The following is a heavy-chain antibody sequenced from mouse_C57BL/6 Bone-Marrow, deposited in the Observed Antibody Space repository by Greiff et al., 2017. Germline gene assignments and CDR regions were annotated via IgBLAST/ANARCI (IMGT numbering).Heavy chain of an antibody. Sequence: EVQLQESGPGLVKPSQSLSLTCSVTGYSITSGYYWNWIRQFPGNKLEWMGYISYDGSNNYNPSLKNRISITRDTSKNQFFLKLNSVTTEDTATYYCARAPDGYYYAMDYWGQGTSVTVSS. V-gene: IGHV3-6*01. CDR3: ARAPDGYYYAMDY. J-gene: IGHJ4*01. CDR2: ISYDGSN. CDR1: GYSITSGYY. D-gene: IGHD2-3*01.